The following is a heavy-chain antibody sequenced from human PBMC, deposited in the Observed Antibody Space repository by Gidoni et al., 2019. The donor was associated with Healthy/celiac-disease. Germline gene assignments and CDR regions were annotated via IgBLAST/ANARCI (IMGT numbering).Heavy chain of an antibody. CDR3: ARDAGGSSSWYDFDY. Sequence: EVQLVESGGGLVKPGGSLRLSCAASGFTFSRYCMNWVRQAQGKGLEWVSSISSSSSYIYYADSVKGRFTISGDNAKNSLYLQMNSLRAEDTAVYYCARDAGGSSSWYDFDYWGQGTLVTVSS. D-gene: IGHD6-13*01. CDR1: GFTFSRYC. V-gene: IGHV3-21*01. J-gene: IGHJ4*02. CDR2: ISSSSSYI.